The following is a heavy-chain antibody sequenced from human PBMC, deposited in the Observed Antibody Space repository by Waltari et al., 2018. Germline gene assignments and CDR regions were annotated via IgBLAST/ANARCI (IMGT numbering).Heavy chain of an antibody. Sequence: QLQLQESDPGLVKPSETLSLTCTVSGGSISSSSYYWGWIRQPPGKGLEWIGSIYYSGSTYYNPSLKSRVTISVDTSKNQFSLKLSSVTAADTAVYYCAASMVRGVKLGLYYYYGMDVWGQGTTVTVSS. CDR3: AASMVRGVKLGLYYYYGMDV. CDR1: GGSISSSSYY. J-gene: IGHJ6*02. CDR2: IYYSGST. V-gene: IGHV4-39*01. D-gene: IGHD3-10*01.